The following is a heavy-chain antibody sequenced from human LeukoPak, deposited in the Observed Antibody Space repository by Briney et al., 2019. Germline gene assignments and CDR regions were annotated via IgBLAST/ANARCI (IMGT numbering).Heavy chain of an antibody. CDR2: ISWNGGST. V-gene: IGHV3-9*01. D-gene: IGHD6-19*01. CDR1: GFTFDDYA. CDR3: ARDAPYSSGWYGDGFDY. J-gene: IGHJ4*02. Sequence: GRSLRLSCAASGFTFDDYAMHWVRHAPGKGLEWVSGISWNGGSTGYADSVKGRFTISRDNAKNSLYLQMNSLRAEDTALYYCARDAPYSSGWYGDGFDYWGQGTLVTVSS.